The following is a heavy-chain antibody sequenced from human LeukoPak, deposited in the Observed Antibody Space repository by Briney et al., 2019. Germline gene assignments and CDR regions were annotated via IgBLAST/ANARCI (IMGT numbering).Heavy chain of an antibody. J-gene: IGHJ6*02. CDR2: IYYSGTT. CDR1: GGSISYYC. V-gene: IGHV4-59*01. Sequence: AETLSLTCTVSGGSISYYCWSWIRQSPGKGLEWIGYIYYSGTTNYNPSLKSRVTISVDTSKNQFSLQLRSVTAADTAVYYCAREDPQTTVPEGMDVWGQGTTVTVSS. CDR3: AREDPQTTVPEGMDV. D-gene: IGHD4-17*01.